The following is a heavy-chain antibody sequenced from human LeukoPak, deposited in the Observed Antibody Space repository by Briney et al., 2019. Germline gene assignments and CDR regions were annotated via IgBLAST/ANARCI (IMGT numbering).Heavy chain of an antibody. Sequence: GGSLRLSCAASGFMFSTYEMNWVRQAPGKGLEWLSYISYNGRSIYYADSVKGRFTISRDNAKNTVYLQMNSLRAEDTALYFCARDHSPGWFDPWGQGALVTVSS. J-gene: IGHJ5*02. CDR1: GFMFSTYE. CDR2: ISYNGRSI. CDR3: ARDHSPGWFDP. V-gene: IGHV3-48*03.